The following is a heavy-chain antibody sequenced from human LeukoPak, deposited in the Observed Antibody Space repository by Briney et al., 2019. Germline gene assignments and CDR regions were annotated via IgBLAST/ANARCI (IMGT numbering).Heavy chain of an antibody. D-gene: IGHD6-13*01. CDR1: GFTFSRYS. V-gene: IGHV3-48*01. CDR2: IRTSSGGI. CDR3: ARGRYSSSWKDY. Sequence: PGGSLRLSCAASGFTFSRYSVNWVRQAPGKGLEWVAYIRTSSGGIYYADSVKGRFSISRDNSNNTLYLQMNSLGVEDTAVYYCARGRYSSSWKDYWGQGTLVTVSS. J-gene: IGHJ4*02.